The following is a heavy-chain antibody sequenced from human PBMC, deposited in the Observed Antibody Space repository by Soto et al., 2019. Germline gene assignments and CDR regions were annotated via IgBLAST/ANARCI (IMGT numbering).Heavy chain of an antibody. V-gene: IGHV4-34*01. CDR1: GGSFSGYY. Sequence: SETLSLTCAVYGGSFSGYYWSWIRQPPGKGLEWIGEINHSGSTNYNPSLKSRVTISVDTSKNQFSLKLSSVTAADTAVYYCARAYSSGYYFRLGPWGQGTLVTVSS. D-gene: IGHD3-22*01. CDR2: INHSGST. J-gene: IGHJ5*02. CDR3: ARAYSSGYYFRLGP.